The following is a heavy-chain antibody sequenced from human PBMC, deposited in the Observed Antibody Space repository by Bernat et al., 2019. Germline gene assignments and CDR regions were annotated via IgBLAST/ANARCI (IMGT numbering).Heavy chain of an antibody. CDR3: TTRLLLWFGELVRTFDY. V-gene: IGHV3-15*01. CDR1: GFTFSNAW. J-gene: IGHJ4*02. CDR2: IKGKTDGGTT. D-gene: IGHD3-10*01. Sequence: EVQLVESGGGLVKPGGSLRLSCAASGFTFSNAWMSWVRQAPGKGLEWVGRIKGKTDGGTTDYAAPVKGRFTISRDDSKNTLYLQMNSLKTEDTAVYYCTTRLLLWFGELVRTFDYWGQGTLVTVSS.